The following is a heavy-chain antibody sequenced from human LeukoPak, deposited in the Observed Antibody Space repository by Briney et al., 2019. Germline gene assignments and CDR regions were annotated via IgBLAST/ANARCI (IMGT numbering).Heavy chain of an antibody. J-gene: IGHJ5*02. CDR3: ARETRTHIAAAGTFWFDP. Sequence: PGGSLRLSCAASGFTFSSYSMNWVRQAPGKGLEWVSSISSSSSYIYYADSVKGRFTISGDNAKNSLYLQMNSLRAEDTAVYYCARETRTHIAAAGTFWFDPWGQGTLVTVSS. V-gene: IGHV3-21*01. D-gene: IGHD6-13*01. CDR2: ISSSSSYI. CDR1: GFTFSSYS.